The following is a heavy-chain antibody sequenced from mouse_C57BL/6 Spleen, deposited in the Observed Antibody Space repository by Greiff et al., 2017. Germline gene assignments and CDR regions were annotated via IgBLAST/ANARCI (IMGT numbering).Heavy chain of an antibody. J-gene: IGHJ3*01. CDR2: IDPENGDT. Sequence: VQLQQSGAELVRPGASVKLSCTASGFNIKDDYMHWVKQRPEQGLEWIGWIDPENGDTEYASKFQGKATITADTSSHTAYLQLSSLTSEDTAVYYCTTIRYDGYSSFAYWGQGTLVTVSA. D-gene: IGHD2-3*01. CDR3: TTIRYDGYSSFAY. V-gene: IGHV14-4*01. CDR1: GFNIKDDY.